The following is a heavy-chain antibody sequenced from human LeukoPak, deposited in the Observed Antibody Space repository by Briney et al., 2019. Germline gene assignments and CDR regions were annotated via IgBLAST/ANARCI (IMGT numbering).Heavy chain of an antibody. CDR1: GFTFSGYA. CDR3: STNPVLLWFGEKGDY. D-gene: IGHD3-10*01. CDR2: ISGSGGST. Sequence: GGSLRLSCGASGFTFSGYAMSWVGQAPGKGLEWVSAISGSGGSTYYADSVKGRFTISRDNSKNTLYLQMNSLRAEDTAVYYCSTNPVLLWFGEKGDYWGQGTLVTVSS. J-gene: IGHJ4*02. V-gene: IGHV3-23*01.